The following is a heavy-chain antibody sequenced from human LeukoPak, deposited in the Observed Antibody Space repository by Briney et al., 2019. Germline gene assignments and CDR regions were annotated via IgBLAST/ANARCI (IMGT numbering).Heavy chain of an antibody. CDR3: ARGGSYVHY. D-gene: IGHD1-26*01. V-gene: IGHV3-11*04. Sequence: GGSLRLSCAASGFTFSAYSMTWIRQAPGKGLEWLSYINSGGSAIYYADSVKGRFTISRDNAKNSLYLQMNSLRADDAAVYYCARGGSYVHYWGQGTLVTVSS. CDR2: INSGGSAI. J-gene: IGHJ4*02. CDR1: GFTFSAYS.